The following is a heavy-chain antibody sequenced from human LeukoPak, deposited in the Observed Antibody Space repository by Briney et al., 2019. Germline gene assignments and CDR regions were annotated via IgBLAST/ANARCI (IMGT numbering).Heavy chain of an antibody. Sequence: PSETLSLTCAVYGGSFSGYYWSWIRQPPGKGLEWIGYIYYSGSTNYNPSLKSRVTISVDTSKNQFSLKLSSVTAADTAVYYCARHRYIYGGEDYWGQGTLVTVSS. J-gene: IGHJ4*02. D-gene: IGHD3-16*01. CDR2: IYYSGST. CDR3: ARHRYIYGGEDY. CDR1: GGSFSGYY. V-gene: IGHV4-59*08.